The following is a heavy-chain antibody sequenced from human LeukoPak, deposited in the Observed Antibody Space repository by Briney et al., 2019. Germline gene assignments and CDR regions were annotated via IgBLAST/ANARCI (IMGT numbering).Heavy chain of an antibody. CDR2: ISYDGSNK. CDR3: AKDSSGVFDY. J-gene: IGHJ4*02. Sequence: GGSLRLSCAASGFTFSSYGMHWVRQAPGKGLEWVAVISYDGSNKYYADSVKGRFTISRDNSKNTLYLQMNSLRAEDTAVYYCAKDSSGVFDYWGQGTLVTVYS. CDR1: GFTFSSYG. V-gene: IGHV3-30*18. D-gene: IGHD6-19*01.